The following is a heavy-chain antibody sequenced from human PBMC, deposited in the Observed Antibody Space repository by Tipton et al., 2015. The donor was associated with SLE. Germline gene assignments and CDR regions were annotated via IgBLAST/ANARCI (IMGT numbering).Heavy chain of an antibody. Sequence: TLSLTCTVSGGSISSYYWYWIRHPPGKGLDWIGDIFYTGSTTYNPSLKSRVTMSVDTSKNQFSLKLSSVTAADTAVYYCARDTLGGWYGLSRYFYMDVWGKGTTVTVSS. CDR2: IFYTGST. CDR3: ARDTLGGWYGLSRYFYMDV. V-gene: IGHV4-59*12. CDR1: GGSISSYY. D-gene: IGHD6-19*01. J-gene: IGHJ6*03.